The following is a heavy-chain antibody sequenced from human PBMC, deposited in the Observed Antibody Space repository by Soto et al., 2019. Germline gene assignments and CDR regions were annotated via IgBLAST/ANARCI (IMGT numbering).Heavy chain of an antibody. Sequence: EVQLVESGGGLVKPGGSLRPSCAASGFTFSSYSMNWVRQAPGKGLEWVSSISSSSSYIYYADSVKGRFTISRDNAKNSLYLQMNSLRAEDTAVYYCAREAGYSSSWAFDYWGQGTLVTVSS. CDR1: GFTFSSYS. J-gene: IGHJ4*02. CDR2: ISSSSSYI. V-gene: IGHV3-21*01. D-gene: IGHD6-13*01. CDR3: AREAGYSSSWAFDY.